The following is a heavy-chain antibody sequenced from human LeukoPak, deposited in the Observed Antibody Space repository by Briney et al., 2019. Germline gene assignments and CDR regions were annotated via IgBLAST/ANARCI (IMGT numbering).Heavy chain of an antibody. D-gene: IGHD2-15*01. CDR3: ARGTGCGGGSCPISRYYYHYYMDV. Sequence: GGSLRLSCAASGFTFSSYGMHWVRQAPGKGLEWVTFIRYDGSNKYYADSVKGRFTISRDNAKNTLYLQMNSLRVEDTAVYYCARGTGCGGGSCPISRYYYHYYMDVWGKGTTVTVSS. CDR1: GFTFSSYG. CDR2: IRYDGSNK. J-gene: IGHJ6*03. V-gene: IGHV3-30*02.